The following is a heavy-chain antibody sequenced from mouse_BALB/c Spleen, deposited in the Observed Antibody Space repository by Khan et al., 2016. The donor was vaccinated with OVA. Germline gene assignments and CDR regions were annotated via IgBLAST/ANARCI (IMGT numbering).Heavy chain of an antibody. V-gene: IGHV1-18*01. J-gene: IGHJ2*01. CDR3: AREEALYHFDH. Sequence: EVQLQQSGPELVKPGASVKISCKTSGYTFTEYTLHWVKQSHGKSLEWIGVINPKNGVTSYNQKFKDKATLTADKSSSTAYMQLSSLKSEDSDVYFCAREEALYHFDHWGQGTTLTVSS. CDR1: GYTFTEYT. D-gene: IGHD3-2*02. CDR2: INPKNGVT.